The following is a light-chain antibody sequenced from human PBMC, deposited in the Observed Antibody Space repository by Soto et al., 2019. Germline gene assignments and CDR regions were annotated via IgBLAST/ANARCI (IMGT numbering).Light chain of an antibody. CDR1: QSVSSSY. V-gene: IGKV3-20*01. CDR2: GAS. Sequence: EIVLTQSPGTLSLSPGERATLSCRASQSVSSSYLAWYQQKPGQAPRLLIYGASSMATGIPDRFSGSGSGTDITLTISRLEPEYVAVYYCQQYGSSPLTFGQGTKLEIK. CDR3: QQYGSSPLT. J-gene: IGKJ2*01.